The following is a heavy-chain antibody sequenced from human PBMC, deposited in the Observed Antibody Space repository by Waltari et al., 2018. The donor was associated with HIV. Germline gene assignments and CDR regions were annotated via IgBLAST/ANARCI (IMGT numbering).Heavy chain of an antibody. CDR2: IYYSGST. CDR1: GGSISSYS. J-gene: IGHJ3*02. Sequence: QVQLQESGPGLVKPSETLSLTCTVSGGSISSYSWSWIRQPPGKGLEWIGYIYYSGSTNYNPSLKSRVTISVDTSKNQFSLKLSSVTAADTAVYYCARAVGGPLGAFDIWGQGTMVTVSS. CDR3: ARAVGGPLGAFDI. D-gene: IGHD2-15*01. V-gene: IGHV4-59*01.